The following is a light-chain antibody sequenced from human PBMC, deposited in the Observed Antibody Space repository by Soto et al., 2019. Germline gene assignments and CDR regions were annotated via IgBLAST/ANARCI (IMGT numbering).Light chain of an antibody. Sequence: QSVLTQPPSVSGAPGQRVTIPCTGSSSNIGSFYDVHWYQQLPGTVPKLLIYGDNNRPSGVPDRFSGSKSGTAASLAITGLQAEDEADYYCQSYDNSLKHVGFGGGTKVTVL. J-gene: IGLJ2*01. CDR2: GDN. CDR3: QSYDNSLKHVG. CDR1: SSNIGSFYD. V-gene: IGLV1-40*01.